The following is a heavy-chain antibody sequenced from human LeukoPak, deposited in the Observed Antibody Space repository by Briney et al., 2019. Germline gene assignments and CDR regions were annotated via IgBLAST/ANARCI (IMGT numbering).Heavy chain of an antibody. D-gene: IGHD3-10*01. Sequence: GASVKVSCKASGYTFTGYYMHWVRQAPGQGLEWMGWINPNSGGTNYAQKFQGRVTMTRDTSTSTAYMELSRLRSDDTAVYYCARDRRLLWFGEANDAFDIWGQGTMVTVSS. V-gene: IGHV1-2*02. CDR2: INPNSGGT. CDR1: GYTFTGYY. J-gene: IGHJ3*02. CDR3: ARDRRLLWFGEANDAFDI.